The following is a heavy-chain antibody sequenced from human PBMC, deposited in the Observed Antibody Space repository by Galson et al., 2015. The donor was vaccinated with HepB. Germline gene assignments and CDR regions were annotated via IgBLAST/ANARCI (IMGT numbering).Heavy chain of an antibody. J-gene: IGHJ4*02. V-gene: IGHV3-23*01. Sequence: SLRLSCAASGFTFSDYATSWVRQAPGKGLEWVSAISTNGGSTNYADSVKGRFTISRDNNKNTLYLQMSSLRAEDTAVYYCAKDIIQIWLRPAFDYWGQGSLVTVSS. D-gene: IGHD5-12*01. CDR2: ISTNGGST. CDR1: GFTFSDYA. CDR3: AKDIIQIWLRPAFDY.